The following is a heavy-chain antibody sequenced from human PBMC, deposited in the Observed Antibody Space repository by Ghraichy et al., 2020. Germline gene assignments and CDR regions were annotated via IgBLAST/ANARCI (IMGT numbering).Heavy chain of an antibody. CDR1: GGSISSYY. Sequence: SETLSLTCTVSGGSISSYYWSWIRQPPGKGLEWIGYIYYSGSTNYNPSLKSRVTISVDTSKNQFSLKLSSVTAADTAVYYCARGVSRRDTWFDPWGQGTLVTVSS. D-gene: IGHD6-25*01. J-gene: IGHJ5*02. V-gene: IGHV4-59*08. CDR2: IYYSGST. CDR3: ARGVSRRDTWFDP.